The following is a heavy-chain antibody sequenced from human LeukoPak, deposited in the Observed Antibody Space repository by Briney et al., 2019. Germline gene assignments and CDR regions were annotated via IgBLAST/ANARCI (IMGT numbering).Heavy chain of an antibody. Sequence: GASVKVSCKASGYTFTSYDINWVRQATGQGLEWMGWMNPNSGNTGYAQKFQGRVTMTEDTSTDTAYMELSSLRSEDTAVYYCATGPGPREVVTFDYWGQGTLVTVSS. V-gene: IGHV1-8*01. J-gene: IGHJ4*02. D-gene: IGHD4-23*01. CDR1: GYTFTSYD. CDR3: ATGPGPREVVTFDY. CDR2: MNPNSGNT.